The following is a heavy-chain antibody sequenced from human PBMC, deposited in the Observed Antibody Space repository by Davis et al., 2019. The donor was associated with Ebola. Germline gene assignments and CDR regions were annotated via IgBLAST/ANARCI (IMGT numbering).Heavy chain of an antibody. V-gene: IGHV4-30-4*08. CDR2: IHHSGGT. J-gene: IGHJ4*02. D-gene: IGHD2-8*02. CDR3: ARDDLTGLLDS. Sequence: SETLSLTCTVSSASIIHDDHAWSWIRQPPGKGLEWIGYIHHSGGTYYNPSLKSRLTISVDTSKNQFSLRLTSVTAADAAVYYCARDDLTGLLDSWGQGTRVIVSS. CDR1: SASIIHDDHA.